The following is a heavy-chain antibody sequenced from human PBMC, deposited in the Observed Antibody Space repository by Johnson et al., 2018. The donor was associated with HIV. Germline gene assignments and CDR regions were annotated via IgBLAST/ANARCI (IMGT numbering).Heavy chain of an antibody. Sequence: QVQLVESGGGVVQPGRSLRLSCAASGFTFSSYAMHWVRQAPGKGLEWVAVISYDGNNQYYRDSVKGRFTISRDNSNNTLYLQMNSLRAEDTAVYYCAKETRDSRSAFDVWGQGTLVTVSS. CDR1: GFTFSSYA. CDR3: AKETRDSRSAFDV. V-gene: IGHV3-30-3*01. CDR2: ISYDGNNQ. J-gene: IGHJ3*01. D-gene: IGHD4-11*01.